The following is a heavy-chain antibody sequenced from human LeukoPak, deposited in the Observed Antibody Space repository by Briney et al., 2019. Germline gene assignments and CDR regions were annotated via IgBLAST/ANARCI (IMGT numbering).Heavy chain of an antibody. V-gene: IGHV1-24*01. CDR3: ATLPRGHLFDS. D-gene: IGHD3-10*01. CDR2: FVPEDGET. CDR1: GDTLTELS. Sequence: GASVKVSCKLSGDTLTELSMHWVRQSPGKGLEWMGGFVPEDGETIYAQKFQGRVNMTEDTSTDTAYMELSSLRSDDTAVYFCATLPRGHLFDSWGQGTLVTVSS. J-gene: IGHJ4*02.